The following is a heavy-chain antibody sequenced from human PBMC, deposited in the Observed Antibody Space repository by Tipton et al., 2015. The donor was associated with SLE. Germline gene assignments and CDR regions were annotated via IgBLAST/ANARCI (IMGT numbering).Heavy chain of an antibody. D-gene: IGHD3-3*01. Sequence: TLSLTCNVSGGSISSNRYYWAWIRQPPGKGLEYIGSVYFSGNTYDNPSLKSRVAISVDTSKNDFSLKLTSVTAADTAVYYCARQFLGFAPLYFDFWGQGLLVTVSS. CDR3: ARQFLGFAPLYFDF. V-gene: IGHV4-39*01. J-gene: IGHJ4*02. CDR2: VYFSGNT. CDR1: GGSISSNRYY.